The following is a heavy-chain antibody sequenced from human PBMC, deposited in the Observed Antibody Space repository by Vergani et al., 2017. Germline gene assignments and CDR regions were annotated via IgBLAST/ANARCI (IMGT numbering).Heavy chain of an antibody. V-gene: IGHV1-69*09. D-gene: IGHD3-10*01. CDR2: IIPILGIA. CDR3: ARVFKFGEPEDY. CDR1: GGTFSSYA. J-gene: IGHJ4*02. Sequence: VQLLESGAEVKKPGASVKVSCKASGGTFSSYAISWVRQAPGQGLEWMGRIIPILGIANYAQKFQGRVTITADKSTSTAYMELSSLRSEDTAVYYCARVFKFGEPEDYWGQGTLVTVSS.